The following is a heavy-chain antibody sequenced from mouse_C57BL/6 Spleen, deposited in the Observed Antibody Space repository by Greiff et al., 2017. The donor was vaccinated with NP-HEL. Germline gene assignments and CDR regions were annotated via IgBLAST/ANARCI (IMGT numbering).Heavy chain of an antibody. CDR2: ISSGSSTI. J-gene: IGHJ4*01. D-gene: IGHD1-1*01. CDR1: GFTFSDYG. CDR3: ARDYYYGSRHLYYAMDY. V-gene: IGHV5-17*01. Sequence: EVKLMESGGGLVKPGGSLKLSCAASGFTFSDYGMHWVRQAPEKGLEWVAYISSGSSTIYYADTVKGRFTIPRDNAKNTLFLQMTSLRSEDTAMYYCARDYYYGSRHLYYAMDYWGQGTSVTVSS.